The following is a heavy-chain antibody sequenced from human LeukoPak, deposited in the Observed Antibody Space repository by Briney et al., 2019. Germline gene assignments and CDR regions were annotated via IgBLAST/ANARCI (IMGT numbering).Heavy chain of an antibody. D-gene: IGHD3-22*01. CDR2: ISGSGGST. CDR3: AKDLKIYDSSGYYFDY. Sequence: GGSLRLSCAASGFTVSSDYMSWVRQAPGKGLEWVSAISGSGGSTYYADSVKGRFTISRDNSKNTLYLQMNSLRAEDTAVYYCAKDLKIYDSSGYYFDYWGQGTLVTVSS. CDR1: GFTVSSDY. V-gene: IGHV3-23*01. J-gene: IGHJ4*02.